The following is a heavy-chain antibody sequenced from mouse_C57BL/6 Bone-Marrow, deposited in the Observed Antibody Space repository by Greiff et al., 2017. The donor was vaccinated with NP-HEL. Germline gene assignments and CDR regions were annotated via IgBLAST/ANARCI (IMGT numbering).Heavy chain of an antibody. CDR1: GSSFTGYY. CDR2: INPSTGGT. CDR3: AMDSNDAMDY. Sequence: EVHLVESGPELVKPGASVKISCKASGSSFTGYYMNWVKQSPEKSLEWIGEINPSTGGTTYNQKFKAKATLTVDKSSSTAYMQLKSLTSEDSAVYYCAMDSNDAMDYWGQGTSVTVSS. J-gene: IGHJ4*01. D-gene: IGHD2-5*01. V-gene: IGHV1-42*01.